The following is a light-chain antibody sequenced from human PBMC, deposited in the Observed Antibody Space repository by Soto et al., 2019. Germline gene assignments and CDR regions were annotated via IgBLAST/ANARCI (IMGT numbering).Light chain of an antibody. Sequence: EIVMTQSPATLSVSPGERATLSCRASQDISNSLAWYQQKPGQAPRLLIYGASTWATGTPARFSGSGSGTEFTLTISSLQSEDLAVYYCQQYNNWPSLTFGGGIKVEIK. J-gene: IGKJ4*01. V-gene: IGKV3-15*01. CDR3: QQYNNWPSLT. CDR1: QDISNS. CDR2: GAS.